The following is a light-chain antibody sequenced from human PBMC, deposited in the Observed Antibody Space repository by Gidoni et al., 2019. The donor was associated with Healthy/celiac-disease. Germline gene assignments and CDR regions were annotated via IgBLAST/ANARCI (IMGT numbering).Light chain of an antibody. CDR1: QSRLHCNGYNY. Sequence: DIVMIQSPLSLPVTHGQPASISCRSSQSRLHCNGYNYLDWYLQKPGQSPQLLIYLGSNRASGGPDGFSCSGSGTDCRLKISRVEAEDVGVYFCMQALQTPWTFGQXTKVEI. CDR3: MQALQTPWT. J-gene: IGKJ1*01. V-gene: IGKV2-28*01. CDR2: LGS.